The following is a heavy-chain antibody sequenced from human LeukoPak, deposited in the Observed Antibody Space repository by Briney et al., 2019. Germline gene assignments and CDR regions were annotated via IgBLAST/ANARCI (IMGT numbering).Heavy chain of an antibody. V-gene: IGHV3-7*04. Sequence: GGSLRLSCEASGFTFTNFWMSWVRQAPGKGLEWVATIKQDGSVQHYVDSVKGRFTISRDNPKNSVYLQMNSLRAEDTAVYYCARDCCASGNHDYWGQGTLVTVSS. J-gene: IGHJ4*02. CDR2: IKQDGSVQ. CDR1: GFTFTNFW. CDR3: ARDCCASGNHDY. D-gene: IGHD3-10*01.